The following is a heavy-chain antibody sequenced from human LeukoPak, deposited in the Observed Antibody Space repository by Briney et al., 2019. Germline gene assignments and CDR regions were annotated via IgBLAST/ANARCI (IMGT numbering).Heavy chain of an antibody. CDR2: INPNSGGT. CDR1: GYTFTGYY. D-gene: IGHD1-26*01. J-gene: IGHJ5*02. V-gene: IGHV1-2*02. Sequence: ASVKVSCKASGYTFTGYYTHWVRQAPGQGLEWMGWINPNSGGTNYAQKFQGRVTMARDTSISTAYMELSRLRSDDTAVYYCARDGSGSDDWFDPWGQGTLVTVSS. CDR3: ARDGSGSDDWFDP.